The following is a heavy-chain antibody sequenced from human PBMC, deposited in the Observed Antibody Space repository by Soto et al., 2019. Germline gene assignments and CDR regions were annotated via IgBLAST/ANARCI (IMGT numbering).Heavy chain of an antibody. Sequence: GSLRLSCAASGXTFSSYSMSWVRQAPGKGLEWVSAIIGSGGSTYYADSVKGLFTISRDNSKNTLYLQMNSLRAEDTAVYYCANSGLRYFDWLSRFDYWGQGTLVTVSS. CDR3: ANSGLRYFDWLSRFDY. V-gene: IGHV3-23*01. D-gene: IGHD3-9*01. CDR1: GXTFSSYS. CDR2: IIGSGGST. J-gene: IGHJ4*02.